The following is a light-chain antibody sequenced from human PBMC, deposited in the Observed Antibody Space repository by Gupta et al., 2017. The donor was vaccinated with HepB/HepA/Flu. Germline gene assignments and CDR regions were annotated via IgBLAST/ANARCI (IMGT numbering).Light chain of an antibody. Sequence: EMVLTQSPATLSLSPVERATLSCRASQSVSSYLAWYQQKPGQPPRLLIYDTSNRATGIPARFSGSGSGTDFSLTISNLEPEDSAVYYCQQRSNWPRGFTFGPGTKVEIK. J-gene: IGKJ3*01. CDR2: DTS. CDR3: QQRSNWPRGFT. V-gene: IGKV3-11*01. CDR1: QSVSSY.